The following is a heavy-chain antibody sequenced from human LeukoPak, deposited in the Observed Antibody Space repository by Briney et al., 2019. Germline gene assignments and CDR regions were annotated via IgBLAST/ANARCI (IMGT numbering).Heavy chain of an antibody. D-gene: IGHD1-26*01. CDR3: ARDAGGSGSYYYMDV. J-gene: IGHJ6*03. V-gene: IGHV4-39*07. CDR1: GGSISSSSYY. CDR2: IYYSGST. Sequence: PSETLSLTCTVSGGSISSSSYYWGWIRQPPGKGLEWIGSIYYSGSTYYNPSLKSRVTISVDTSKNQFSLKLSSVTAADTAVYYCARDAGGSGSYYYMDVWGKGTTVTVSS.